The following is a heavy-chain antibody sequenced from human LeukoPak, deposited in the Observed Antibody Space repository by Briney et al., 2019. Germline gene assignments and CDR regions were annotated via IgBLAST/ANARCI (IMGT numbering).Heavy chain of an antibody. Sequence: GGSLRLSCAASGFTFSSYAMFWVRQAPGKGLEYVSAISSNGGSTYYANSVKGRFTISRDNSKNTLFLQMGSLRPEDMAVYYCARYSSSRAMDYWGQGTLVTVSS. D-gene: IGHD6-13*01. CDR2: ISSNGGST. CDR1: GFTFSSYA. V-gene: IGHV3-64*01. J-gene: IGHJ4*02. CDR3: ARYSSSRAMDY.